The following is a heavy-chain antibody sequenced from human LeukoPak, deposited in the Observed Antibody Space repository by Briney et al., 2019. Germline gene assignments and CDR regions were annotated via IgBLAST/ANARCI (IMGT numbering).Heavy chain of an antibody. CDR3: ARGYCTNGVCYNDY. V-gene: IGHV1-2*02. CDR2: INPNTGDT. D-gene: IGHD2-8*01. J-gene: IGHJ4*02. Sequence: ASVKVSCKASGYTFIAYYIHWLRQAPGQGLEWIGWINPNTGDTDYAQNFQGRVTMIRDASISTADMELNRLRSDDTAVYYCARGYCTNGVCYNDYWGQGTLVPVSS. CDR1: GYTFIAYY.